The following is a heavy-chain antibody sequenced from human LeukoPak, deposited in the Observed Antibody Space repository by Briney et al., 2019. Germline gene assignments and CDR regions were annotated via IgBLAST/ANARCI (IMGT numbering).Heavy chain of an antibody. V-gene: IGHV4-39*02. Sequence: SETLSLTCTVSGGSISSSRYYWGWIRQPPGKGLEWIGSIYYSGSTYYNPSLKRRVTISVDTSKNQFSLKLSSVTAADTAVYYCAREGAAQDWGQGTLVTVSS. J-gene: IGHJ4*02. CDR1: GGSISSSRYY. D-gene: IGHD4/OR15-4a*01. CDR2: IYYSGST. CDR3: AREGAAQD.